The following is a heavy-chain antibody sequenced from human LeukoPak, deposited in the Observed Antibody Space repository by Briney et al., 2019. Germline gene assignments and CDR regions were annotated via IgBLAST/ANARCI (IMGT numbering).Heavy chain of an antibody. CDR2: ISWNSGSI. D-gene: IGHD6-13*01. J-gene: IGHJ3*02. CDR1: RFTFADYA. Sequence: GGSLRHSCAASRFTFADYAMHWVRQAPGKGLEWVSGISWNSGSICYADSVKGRFTISRDKAKNSLYMQMNSLRAEDTALYYCAKGQQQLPRRGAFDIWGQGTMVTVSS. CDR3: AKGQQQLPRRGAFDI. V-gene: IGHV3-9*01.